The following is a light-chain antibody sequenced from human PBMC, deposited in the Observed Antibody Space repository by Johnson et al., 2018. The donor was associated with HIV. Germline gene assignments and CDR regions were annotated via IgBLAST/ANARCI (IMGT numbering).Light chain of an antibody. CDR3: GTWDSSLGASYV. V-gene: IGLV1-51*01. Sequence: QSVLTQPPSVSAAPGQMVTISCSGSSSNIGNNYVSWYQQLPGTAPKLLIYDNNKRPSGIPDRFSGSKSGTSATLGIPGLQPGDEADYYCGTWDSSLGASYVFGTGTKVTVL. CDR1: SSNIGNNY. CDR2: DNN. J-gene: IGLJ1*01.